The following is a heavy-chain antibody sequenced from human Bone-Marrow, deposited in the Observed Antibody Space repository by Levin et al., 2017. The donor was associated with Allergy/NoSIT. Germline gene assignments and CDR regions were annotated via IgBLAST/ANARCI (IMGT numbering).Heavy chain of an antibody. CDR2: IWADGSKQ. CDR1: GFTFSTCG. J-gene: IGHJ4*02. Sequence: PGGSLRLSCVASGFTFSTCGMHWVRQAPGKGLEWVAVIWADGSKQIYADSVRGRFTISRDNSKDTLYLQMQSLRAEDTAVYYCARDPGMSPFDYWGQGTLVTVSS. CDR3: ARDPGMSPFDY. V-gene: IGHV3-33*01.